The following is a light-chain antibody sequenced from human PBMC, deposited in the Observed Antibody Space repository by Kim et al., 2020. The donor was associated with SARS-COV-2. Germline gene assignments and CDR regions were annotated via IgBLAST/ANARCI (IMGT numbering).Light chain of an antibody. CDR3: MQGRHWPWT. Sequence: DVVMTQSPLSLPVTLGQPASISCRSSQSLVHSDGDTYLNWFHQRPGQSPRRLSYKVSNRDSGVPDTFSGSGSGTAFTLKISRVEAEDVGFYYCMQGRHWPWTFGQGTKVDIK. J-gene: IGKJ1*01. CDR1: QSLVHSDGDTY. V-gene: IGKV2-30*02. CDR2: KVS.